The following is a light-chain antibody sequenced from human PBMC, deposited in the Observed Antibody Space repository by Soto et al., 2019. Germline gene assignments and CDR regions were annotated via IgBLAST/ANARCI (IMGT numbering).Light chain of an antibody. CDR2: YDS. J-gene: IGLJ2*01. V-gene: IGLV3-21*04. CDR3: QVWDSSGAQVI. CDR1: NIGRKS. Sequence: SYELTQPPSVSVAPGETARIPCEGNNIGRKSVHWYQQKSGQAPVPVIYYDSDRPSGIPERFSGSNSGNTATLTISRVEAGDEADFYCQVWDSSGAQVIIGGGTKL.